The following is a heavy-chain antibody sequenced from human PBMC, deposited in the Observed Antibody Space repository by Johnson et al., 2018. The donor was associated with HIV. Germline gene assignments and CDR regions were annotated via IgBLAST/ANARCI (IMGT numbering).Heavy chain of an antibody. CDR2: IKQDGSEK. CDR1: GFTFSSYW. CDR3: TTVLRPKPLDAFDI. V-gene: IGHV3-7*03. J-gene: IGHJ3*02. Sequence: VLLVESGGGLVQPGGSLRLSCAASGFTFSSYWMSWVRQAPGKGLEWVANIKQDGSEKYYVYSVKGRFTISRDDSKNTLYLQMNSLKTEDTAVYYCTTVLRPKPLDAFDIWGQGTMVTVSS.